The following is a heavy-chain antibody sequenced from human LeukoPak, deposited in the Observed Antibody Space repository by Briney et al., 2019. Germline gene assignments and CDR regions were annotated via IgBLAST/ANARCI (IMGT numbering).Heavy chain of an antibody. V-gene: IGHV1-2*04. CDR3: AREAPYYYGSGSYPYFQH. CDR1: EYTFTGYY. Sequence: GASVKVSCKASEYTFTGYYMHWVRQAPGQGLEWMGWINPNSGGTNYAQKFQGWVTMTRDTSISTASMELSRLRSDDTAVYYCAREAPYYYGSGSYPYFQHWGQGTLVTVSS. D-gene: IGHD3-10*01. CDR2: INPNSGGT. J-gene: IGHJ1*01.